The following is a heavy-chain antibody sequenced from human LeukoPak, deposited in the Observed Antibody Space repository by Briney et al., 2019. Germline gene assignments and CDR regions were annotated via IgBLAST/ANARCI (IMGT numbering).Heavy chain of an antibody. V-gene: IGHV4-39*01. CDR3: ARQGATIFGPGFDY. Sequence: PSETLSLTCTVSGGSISSSSYYWGWIRQPPGKGLEWIGSIYYSGSTHYNPSLKSRVTISVDTSKNQFSLKLSSVTAADTAVYYCARQGATIFGPGFDYWGQGTLVTVSS. J-gene: IGHJ4*02. CDR1: GGSISSSSYY. D-gene: IGHD3-3*01. CDR2: IYYSGST.